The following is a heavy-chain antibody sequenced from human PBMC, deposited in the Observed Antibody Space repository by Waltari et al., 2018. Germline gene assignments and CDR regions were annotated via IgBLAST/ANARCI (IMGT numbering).Heavy chain of an antibody. Sequence: QVQLQESGPGLVKPSATLSLTCTVSGYSIISGSYWGWIRQPPGKGLEWIGSIYHSGSTYYNPSLKSRVTISVDTSKNQFSRKLSSVTAADTAVYYCARDEIAAAGGAFDIWGQGTMVTVSS. CDR2: IYHSGST. J-gene: IGHJ3*02. D-gene: IGHD6-13*01. V-gene: IGHV4-38-2*02. CDR1: GYSIISGSY. CDR3: ARDEIAAAGGAFDI.